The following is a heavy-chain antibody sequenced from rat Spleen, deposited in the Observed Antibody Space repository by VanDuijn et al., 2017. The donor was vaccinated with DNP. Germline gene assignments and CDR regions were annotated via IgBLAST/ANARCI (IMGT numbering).Heavy chain of an antibody. J-gene: IGHJ3*01. CDR3: ATRDYYSSYISWFAY. D-gene: IGHD1-2*01. Sequence: EVQLVESGGGLVQPGRSLKLSCVASGFTFSSYWMFWIRQAPGKGLEWVASINADGGSTSYSDSVKGRFSISRDNAKSTLYLQMDSLRSEDTATYYCATRDYYSSYISWFAYWGQGTLVTVSS. CDR1: GFTFSSYW. CDR2: INADGGST. V-gene: IGHV5-58*01.